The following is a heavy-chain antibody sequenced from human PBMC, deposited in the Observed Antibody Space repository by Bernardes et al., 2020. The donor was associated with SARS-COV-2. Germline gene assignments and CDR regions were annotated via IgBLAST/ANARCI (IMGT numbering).Heavy chain of an antibody. V-gene: IGHV3-23*01. Sequence: GGSLRLSCVASGFTFSDFALSWVRQAPGKGLEWVSTISLGGDYTYFADSVKGRFTISRDNSKNTVYLQMNSLRGEDTAVYYCAKDWSTTGYYYDMDVWAKGPRSPSP. CDR2: ISLGGDYT. CDR3: AKDWSTTGYYYDMDV. CDR1: GFTFSDFA. D-gene: IGHD1-1*01. J-gene: IGHJ6*02.